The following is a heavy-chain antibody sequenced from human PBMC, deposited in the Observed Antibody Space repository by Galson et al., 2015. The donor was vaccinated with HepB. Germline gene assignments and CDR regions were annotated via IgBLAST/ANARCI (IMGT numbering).Heavy chain of an antibody. V-gene: IGHV3-64D*06. CDR1: GFTFSSYA. J-gene: IGHJ4*02. CDR3: VKLPWGYDIHDDPHFDY. CDR2: ISSNGGST. D-gene: IGHD3-9*01. Sequence: SLRLSCAASGFTFSSYAMHWVRQAPGKGLEYVSAISSNGGSTYYADSVKGRFTISRDNSKNTPYLQMSSLRAEDTAVYYRVKLPWGYDIHDDPHFDYWGQGTLVTVSS.